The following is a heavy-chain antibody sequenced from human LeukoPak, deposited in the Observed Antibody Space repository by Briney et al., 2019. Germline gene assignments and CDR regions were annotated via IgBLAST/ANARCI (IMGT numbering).Heavy chain of an antibody. Sequence: GGSLRLSCAASGFTFSDYYMSWIRQAPGKGLEWVSYISSSGSTLYYADSVKGRFTISRDNAKNSLYLQMNSLGAEDTAVYYCASQRAAAGTKHDAFDIWGQGTMVTVSS. J-gene: IGHJ3*02. CDR1: GFTFSDYY. CDR3: ASQRAAAGTKHDAFDI. D-gene: IGHD6-13*01. CDR2: ISSSGSTL. V-gene: IGHV3-11*01.